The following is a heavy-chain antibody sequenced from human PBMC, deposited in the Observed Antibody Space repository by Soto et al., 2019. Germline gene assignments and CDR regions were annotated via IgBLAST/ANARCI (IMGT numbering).Heavy chain of an antibody. CDR1: GGTFNMYA. V-gene: IGHV1-69*13. J-gene: IGHJ4*02. Sequence: SVKVSCKASGGTFNMYAMNWVRQAPGQGLEWMGGVIPIFDAPRYSQQFQGRVTITVDESTSTAYMELSSLRSDDTAIYYCTRSIGSGGVMGGFDYWGQGTLVTVSS. CDR2: VIPIFDAP. CDR3: TRSIGSGGVMGGFDY. D-gene: IGHD3-16*01.